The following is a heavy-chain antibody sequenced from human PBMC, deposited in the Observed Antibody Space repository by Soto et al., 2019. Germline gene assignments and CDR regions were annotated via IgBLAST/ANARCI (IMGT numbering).Heavy chain of an antibody. CDR1: GYSFTSYW. CDR2: IYPGDSDT. V-gene: IGHV5-51*01. D-gene: IGHD2-15*01. J-gene: IGHJ6*01. Sequence: PGESLKISCKGSGYSFTSYWIGWVRQMPGKGLEWMGIIYPGDSDTRYSPSFQGQVTISADKSISTAYLQWSSLKASDTAMYYYAGSILVERYYYYGMDVWGQGSTVTVSS. CDR3: AGSILVERYYYYGMDV.